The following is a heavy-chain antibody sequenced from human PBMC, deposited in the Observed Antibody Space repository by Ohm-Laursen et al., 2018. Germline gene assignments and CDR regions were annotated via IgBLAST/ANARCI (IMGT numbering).Heavy chain of an antibody. Sequence: SLRLSCSASGFPFSDYWMNWVRQAPGKGLVWVSHIDLDGSGTHYADSVKGRFTISRDYAKNSLYLQMNSLRAEDTAVYYCARDTPRGSYGSSAFDIWGQGTMVTVSS. V-gene: IGHV3-74*01. CDR1: GFPFSDYW. J-gene: IGHJ3*02. CDR2: IDLDGSGT. D-gene: IGHD1-26*01. CDR3: ARDTPRGSYGSSAFDI.